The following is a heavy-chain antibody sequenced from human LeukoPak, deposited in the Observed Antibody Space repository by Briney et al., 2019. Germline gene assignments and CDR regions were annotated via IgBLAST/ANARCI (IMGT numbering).Heavy chain of an antibody. CDR1: GFSFTTYW. J-gene: IGHJ4*02. CDR3: ARDCPPFHFDC. V-gene: IGHV3-74*01. CDR2: INGDGSNT. Sequence: PGGSLTLSCVASGFSFTTYWLHWVRQAPGKGLEWVSRINGDGSNTNYAASVKGRFTISRDNASKTLYQQMNGLRAEAPARYSSARDCPPFHFDCWVRGRLV.